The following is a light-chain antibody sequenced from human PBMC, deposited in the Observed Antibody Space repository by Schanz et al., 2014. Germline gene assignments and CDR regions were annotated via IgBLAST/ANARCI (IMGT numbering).Light chain of an antibody. Sequence: QSVLTQPPSASATPGLRVTISCSGSSSNIGSNPVNWYQQLPGAAPKLLIYTNNQRPSGVPDRFSGSKSGTSASLAISRLQSEDEADYYCSSYEGSNNIYVFGTGTKLTVL. CDR1: SSNIGSNP. V-gene: IGLV1-44*01. CDR3: SSYEGSNNIYV. J-gene: IGLJ1*01. CDR2: TNN.